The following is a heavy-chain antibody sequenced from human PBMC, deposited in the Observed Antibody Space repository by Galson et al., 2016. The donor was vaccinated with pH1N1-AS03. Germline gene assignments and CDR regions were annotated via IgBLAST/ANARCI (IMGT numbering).Heavy chain of an antibody. CDR3: ACVDYWGAKFEY. D-gene: IGHD4/OR15-4a*01. CDR2: INHRGIT. V-gene: IGHV4-34*01. Sequence: SETLSLTCAVYGGSLGSYYWSWIRQSPGKGLEWIGEINHRGITNYKPSLRSRITMSVDPSKNQFSLTLNSVTAADTAVYYCACVDYWGAKFEYWAQGTLVTVSS. J-gene: IGHJ4*02. CDR1: GGSLGSYY.